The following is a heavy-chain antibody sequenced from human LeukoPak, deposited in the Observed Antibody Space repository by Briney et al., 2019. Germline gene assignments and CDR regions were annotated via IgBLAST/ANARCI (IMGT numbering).Heavy chain of an antibody. Sequence: GSLRLSCAASGFSFSSYAMHWVRQAPGKGLEWVSTTSAGGSSTYYADSVKGRFTISRENSKNTFYLQMNSLRAEDTAAYYCAKGGYCSSSSCYYGWFEPWGQGTLVTVSS. CDR2: TSAGGSST. CDR1: GFSFSSYA. D-gene: IGHD2-2*01. V-gene: IGHV3-23*01. J-gene: IGHJ5*02. CDR3: AKGGYCSSSSCYYGWFEP.